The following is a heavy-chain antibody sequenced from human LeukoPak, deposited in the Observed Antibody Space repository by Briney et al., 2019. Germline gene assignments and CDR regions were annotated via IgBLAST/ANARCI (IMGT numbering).Heavy chain of an antibody. Sequence: ASVKVSCKASGYTFTSYGISWVRQAPGQGLEWMGWISAYNGNTNYAQKLQGRVTMTTDTSTSTAYMELRSLRSDDTAVYYCAKDMEQWLVRGWAGGYYYYGMDVWGQGTTVTVSS. V-gene: IGHV1-18*01. D-gene: IGHD6-19*01. CDR2: ISAYNGNT. CDR1: GYTFTSYG. CDR3: AKDMEQWLVRGWAGGYYYYGMDV. J-gene: IGHJ6*02.